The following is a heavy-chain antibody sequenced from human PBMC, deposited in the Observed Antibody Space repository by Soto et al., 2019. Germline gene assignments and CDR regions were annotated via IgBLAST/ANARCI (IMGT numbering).Heavy chain of an antibody. CDR2: ISYDGSNK. J-gene: IGHJ4*02. CDR1: GFTFSSYA. Sequence: VQLLESGGGLVQPGGSLRLSCAASGFTFSSYAMSWVRQAPGKGLEWVAVISYDGSNKYYADSVKGRFTISRDNSKNTLYLQMNSLRAEDTAVYYCAKERVFAPPNIVVVTALGTPDYWGQGTLVTVSS. V-gene: IGHV3-30*18. CDR3: AKERVFAPPNIVVVTALGTPDY. D-gene: IGHD2-21*02.